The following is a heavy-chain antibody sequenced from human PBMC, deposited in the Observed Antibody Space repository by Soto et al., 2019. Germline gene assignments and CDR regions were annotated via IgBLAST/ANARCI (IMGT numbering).Heavy chain of an antibody. V-gene: IGHV1-8*01. CDR3: ARGSVHFWGGYSVWYYYYMDV. CDR1: GYTFTSYD. Sequence: ASVKVSCKASGYTFTSYDINWVRQATGQGLEWMGWMNPNSGNTGYAQKFQGRVTMTRNTSISTAYMELSSLRSEDTAVYYCARGSVHFWGGYSVWYYYYMDVWGKGTTGTVSS. CDR2: MNPNSGNT. J-gene: IGHJ6*03. D-gene: IGHD3-3*02.